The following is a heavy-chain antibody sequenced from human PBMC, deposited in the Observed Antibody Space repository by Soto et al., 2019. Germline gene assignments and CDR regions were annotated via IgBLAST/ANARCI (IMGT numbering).Heavy chain of an antibody. D-gene: IGHD1-1*01. Sequence: PGGSLRLSCAGSGSIFGHYAMTWVRQAPGKGLEWISAISGRGDSTYYADAVKGRFTISRDSSKNTLYLQMNSLRFDDTAVYYCAKALDGIDDYFYAMGVWGQGTTVTVSS. CDR3: AKALDGIDDYFYAMGV. CDR1: GSIFGHYA. V-gene: IGHV3-23*01. CDR2: ISGRGDST. J-gene: IGHJ6*02.